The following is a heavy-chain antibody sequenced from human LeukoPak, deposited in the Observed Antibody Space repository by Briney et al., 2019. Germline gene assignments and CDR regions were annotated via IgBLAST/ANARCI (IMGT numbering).Heavy chain of an antibody. V-gene: IGHV1-3*03. Sequence: ASVKVSCKTSGYTFTNYAIHWVRQAPGQRLEWMGWINAGNSNTKYSQDFQGRVTITRDTSASTTYMELSSLRSEDMAVYYCARAQPGGFDYWGQGTLVTVSS. D-gene: IGHD1-14*01. CDR2: INAGNSNT. CDR3: ARAQPGGFDY. CDR1: GYTFTNYA. J-gene: IGHJ4*02.